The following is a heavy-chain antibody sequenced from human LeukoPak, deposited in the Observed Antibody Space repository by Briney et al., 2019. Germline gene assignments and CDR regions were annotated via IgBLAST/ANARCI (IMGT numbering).Heavy chain of an antibody. CDR1: GFTFDDYA. CDR2: ISWNSGSI. J-gene: IGHJ4*02. D-gene: IGHD6-19*01. V-gene: IGHV3-9*03. Sequence: GRSLRLSCAASGFTFDDYAMHWVRQAPGKGLEWVSGISWNSGSIGYADSVKGRFTISRDNAKNSLYLQMNSLRAEDMVLYYCAKATPGIAVAGSFDYWGQGTLVTVSS. CDR3: AKATPGIAVAGSFDY.